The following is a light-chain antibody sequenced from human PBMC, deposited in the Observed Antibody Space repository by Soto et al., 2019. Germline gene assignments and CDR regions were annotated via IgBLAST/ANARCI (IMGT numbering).Light chain of an antibody. CDR1: QSLLHSNGDSY. Sequence: DIVMTQSPLSLPVTPGEPASISCRSSQSLLHSNGDSYLAWYLQKPGQSPQLLIYLHSNRASGVPDRFSGSGSGTDFTLKISRVEAEDVGVYYCMQALQTPATFGQGTKLEIK. CDR2: LHS. CDR3: MQALQTPAT. J-gene: IGKJ2*01. V-gene: IGKV2-28*01.